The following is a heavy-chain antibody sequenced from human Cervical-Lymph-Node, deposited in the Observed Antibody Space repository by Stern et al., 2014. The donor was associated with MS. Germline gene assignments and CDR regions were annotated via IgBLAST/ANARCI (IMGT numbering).Heavy chain of an antibody. J-gene: IGHJ6*02. V-gene: IGHV1-24*01. CDR3: ATDRDDFRSGYSAPTKGYGLDV. Sequence: VQLVESGAEVKKPGASGEVSCKVFGYTPTELSMHWVRQAPGKGVEWMGGFVPQDGETLYAQKFQGRATMTEDPSTDTAYMELSSLRSEDTAVYYCATDRDDFRSGYSAPTKGYGLDVWGQGTTVTVTS. CDR2: FVPQDGET. D-gene: IGHD3-3*01. CDR1: GYTPTELS.